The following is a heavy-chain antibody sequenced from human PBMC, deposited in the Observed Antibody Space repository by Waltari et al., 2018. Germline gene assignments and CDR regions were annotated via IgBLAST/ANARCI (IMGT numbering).Heavy chain of an antibody. CDR1: GIIFSRNW. J-gene: IGHJ4*02. V-gene: IGHV3-7*01. D-gene: IGHD6-19*01. CDR3: ATLDFSGGDYFDY. Sequence: EVRLVESGGGLVQPGGSLRLSCAASGIIFSRNWMSWVSQAPGKGVGWVANIKEGGSEEYYVGSVKGRFTISRDNAKNSLYLQMSSLKAEDTAVYYCATLDFSGGDYFDYWGQGTLVTVSP. CDR2: IKEGGSEE.